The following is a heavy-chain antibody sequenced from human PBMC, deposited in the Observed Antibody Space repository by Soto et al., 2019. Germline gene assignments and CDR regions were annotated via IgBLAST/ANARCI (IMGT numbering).Heavy chain of an antibody. V-gene: IGHV1-18*01. J-gene: IGHJ4*02. CDR1: GYTFTSYG. CDR3: ARDGVYSSSPKLFDY. Sequence: GASVKVSCKASGYTFTSYGISWVRQAPGQGLEWMGWISAYNGNTNYAQKLQGRVTMTTDTSTSTAYMELRSLRSDDTAVYYCARDGVYSSSPKLFDYWGQGTLVTVSS. CDR2: ISAYNGNT. D-gene: IGHD6-6*01.